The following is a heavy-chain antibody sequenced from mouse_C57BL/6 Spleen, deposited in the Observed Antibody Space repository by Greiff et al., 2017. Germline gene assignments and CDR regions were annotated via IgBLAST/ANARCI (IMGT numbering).Heavy chain of an antibody. CDR3: ARIGYYSNYWFAY. V-gene: IGHV1-59*01. D-gene: IGHD2-5*01. Sequence: QVQLQQPGAELVRPGTSVKLSCKASGYTFTSYWMHWVKQRPGQGLEWIGVIDPSDSYTNYNQKFKGKATLTVDTSSSTAYMQLSSLTSEDSAVYYCARIGYYSNYWFAYWGQGTLVTVSA. J-gene: IGHJ3*01. CDR2: IDPSDSYT. CDR1: GYTFTSYW.